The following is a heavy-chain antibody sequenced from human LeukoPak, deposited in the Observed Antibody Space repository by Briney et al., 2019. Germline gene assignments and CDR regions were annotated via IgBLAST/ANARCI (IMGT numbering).Heavy chain of an antibody. D-gene: IGHD6-6*01. CDR2: IYHSGST. Sequence: SETLSLTCAVSGGSISSGDYSWSWIRQPPGKGLEWIGYIYHSGSTYYNPSLKSRVTISVDRSKNQFSLKLSSVTAADTAVYYCARGGAARVFAYWGQGTLVTVSS. CDR3: ARGGAARVFAY. J-gene: IGHJ4*02. V-gene: IGHV4-30-2*01. CDR1: GGSISSGDYS.